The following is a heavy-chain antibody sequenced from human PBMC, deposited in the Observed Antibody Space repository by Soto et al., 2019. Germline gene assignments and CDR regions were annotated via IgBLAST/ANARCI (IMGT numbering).Heavy chain of an antibody. J-gene: IGHJ4*02. CDR3: ARHQRRGVFEY. V-gene: IGHV4-30-4*01. D-gene: IGHD3-10*01. Sequence: PWETLSLTCTVSVGSISSGDYYWSWIRQPPGKGLEWIGYIYYSGSTYYNPSLKSRVTISVDRSKNQFSLKLSSVTAADTAVYYCARHQRRGVFEYWGQGALISVSS. CDR1: VGSISSGDYY. CDR2: IYYSGST.